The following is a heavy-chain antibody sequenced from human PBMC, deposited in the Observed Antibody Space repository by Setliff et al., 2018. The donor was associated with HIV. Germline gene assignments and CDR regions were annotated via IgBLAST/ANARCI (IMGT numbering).Heavy chain of an antibody. CDR2: IYYSGST. CDR1: GGSISNSRYY. J-gene: IGHJ5*02. Sequence: SETLSLTCTVSGGSISNSRYYWSWIRQPPGKGLEWIGSIYYSGSTYYNPSLKSRVTISVDTSKNQFSLKLSSVTAADTAVYYCARQSVAVNPTAWGQGTLVTVSS. V-gene: IGHV4-39*01. CDR3: ARQSVAVNPTA. D-gene: IGHD2-15*01.